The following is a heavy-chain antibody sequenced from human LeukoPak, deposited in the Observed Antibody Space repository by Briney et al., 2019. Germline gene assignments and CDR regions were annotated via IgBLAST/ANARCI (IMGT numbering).Heavy chain of an antibody. Sequence: PSETLSLTCAVYGGSFSGYYWSWIRQPPGKGLEWIGEINHSGSTNYNPSLKSRVTISVDTSKNQFSLKLSSVTAADTAVYYCARGHLGYYFDYWGQGTLVTVSS. CDR1: GGSFSGYY. CDR2: INHSGST. V-gene: IGHV4-34*01. J-gene: IGHJ4*02. CDR3: ARGHLGYYFDY. D-gene: IGHD7-27*01.